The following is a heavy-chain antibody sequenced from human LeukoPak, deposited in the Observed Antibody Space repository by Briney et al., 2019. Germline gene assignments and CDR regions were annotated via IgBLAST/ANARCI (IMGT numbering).Heavy chain of an antibody. D-gene: IGHD3-10*01. V-gene: IGHV1-69*06. CDR1: GYTFTGYY. CDR2: IIPIFGTA. J-gene: IGHJ6*03. CDR3: ARDRNHVLLWFGEYNSYYMDV. Sequence: ASVKVSCKASGYTFTGYYMHWVRQAPGQGREWMGGIIPIFGTANYAQKFQGRVTITADKSTSTAYMELSSLRSEDTAVYYCARDRNHVLLWFGEYNSYYMDVWGKGTTVTVSS.